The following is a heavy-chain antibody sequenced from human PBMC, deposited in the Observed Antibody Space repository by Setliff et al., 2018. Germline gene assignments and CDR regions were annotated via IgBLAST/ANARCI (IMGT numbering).Heavy chain of an antibody. D-gene: IGHD6-13*01. J-gene: IGHJ5*02. V-gene: IGHV4-34*01. CDR3: ARETTYSSSWYGWFDP. CDR2: IYHSGST. Sequence: ETLSLTCAIYGQSFSDYYWSWVRQPPGKGLEWIGEIYHSGSTNYNPSLKSRVTISVDTSKNQFSLKLSSVTAADTAVYYCARETTYSSSWYGWFDPWGQGTLVTVSS. CDR1: GQSFSDYY.